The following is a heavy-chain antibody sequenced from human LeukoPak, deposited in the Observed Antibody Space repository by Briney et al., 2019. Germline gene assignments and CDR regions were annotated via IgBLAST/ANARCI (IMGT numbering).Heavy chain of an antibody. Sequence: GGSLRLSCVASGFTFNTYAMTWVRQAPGKGLEWVSSISGSGATTYYADSVKGRFTISRDNSNNTVYLQMNSLRAEDTAVYYCAKDQSRVGASDPFDYWGQGVQVGVSS. J-gene: IGHJ4*02. CDR2: ISGSGATT. CDR1: GFTFNTYA. V-gene: IGHV3-23*01. D-gene: IGHD1-26*01. CDR3: AKDQSRVGASDPFDY.